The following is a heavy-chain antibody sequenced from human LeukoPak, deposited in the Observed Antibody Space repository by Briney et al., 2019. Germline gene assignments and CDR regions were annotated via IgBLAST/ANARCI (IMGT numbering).Heavy chain of an antibody. J-gene: IGHJ3*01. CDR2: TYYRSKWGN. D-gene: IGHD6-6*01. CDR3: ARVSSRAFDV. CDR1: GDSFSSYDAT. Sequence: SQTLSLTCAISGDSFSSYDATWNWIRQSPSRGLEWLGRTYYRSKWGNDYAVSVKSRITINPDTSKNQFSLHLNSVTPEDTAVYYCARVSSRAFDVWGQGTMVTVSP. V-gene: IGHV6-1*01.